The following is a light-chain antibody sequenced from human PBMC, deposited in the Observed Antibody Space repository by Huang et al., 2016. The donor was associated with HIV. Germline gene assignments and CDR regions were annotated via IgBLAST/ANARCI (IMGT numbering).Light chain of an antibody. CDR2: LSS. CDR3: MQALQTPRT. CDR1: QSLLHSNGFNY. J-gene: IGKJ5*01. V-gene: IGKV2-28*01. Sequence: DIVMTQSPLSLPVTPGEPASISCRSSQSLLHSNGFNYLDWYLQKPGQSPQLLISLSSNRASGVPERFSGSGSVTYFTLKISRVEAEDVGVYYCMQALQTPRTFGQGTRLEIK.